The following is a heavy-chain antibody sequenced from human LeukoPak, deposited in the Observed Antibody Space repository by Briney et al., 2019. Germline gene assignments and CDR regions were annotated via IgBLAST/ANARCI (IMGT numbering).Heavy chain of an antibody. V-gene: IGHV3-15*01. CDR3: TTAPDSMDC. D-gene: IGHD3/OR15-3a*01. Sequence: GGSLRLSCAASGFTFSSAWMTWVRQAPGKGLEWVGRIKSKTDGGTAEYAAPVKGRFTISREDSQNTMYMQMNSLKAEDTAVYYCTTAPDSMDCWGQGTLVTVSS. J-gene: IGHJ4*02. CDR2: IKSKTDGGTA. CDR1: GFTFSSAW.